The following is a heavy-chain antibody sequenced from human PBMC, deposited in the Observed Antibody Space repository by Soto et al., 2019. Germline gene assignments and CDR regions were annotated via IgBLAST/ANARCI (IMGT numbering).Heavy chain of an antibody. V-gene: IGHV1-18*01. CDR3: ARDKASVAAADYYYGMDV. CDR2: ISAYNGNT. D-gene: IGHD6-13*01. CDR1: GYTFTSYG. Sequence: ASVKVSCKASGYTFTSYGISWVRQAPGQGLEWMGWISAYNGNTNYAQKLQGRVTMTTDTSTSTAYMELRSLRSDDTAVYYCARDKASVAAADYYYGMDVWGQGTTVTVSS. J-gene: IGHJ6*02.